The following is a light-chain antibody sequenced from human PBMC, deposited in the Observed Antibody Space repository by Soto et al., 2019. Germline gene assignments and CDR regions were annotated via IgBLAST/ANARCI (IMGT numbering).Light chain of an antibody. J-gene: IGKJ1*01. V-gene: IGKV3-15*01. CDR3: QQYNYWWT. Sequence: EIVMTQSPATLSVSPEERATLSCRASQSVRSDLAWYQQKPGQAPRLLIYGASTRATGIPARFSGSGSETEFTLTISSLLSEDFAVYYCQQYNYWWTFGQGTKVDIK. CDR2: GAS. CDR1: QSVRSD.